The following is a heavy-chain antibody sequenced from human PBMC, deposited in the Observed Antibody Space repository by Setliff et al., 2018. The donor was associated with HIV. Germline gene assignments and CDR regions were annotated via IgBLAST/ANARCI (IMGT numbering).Heavy chain of an antibody. J-gene: IGHJ4*02. CDR2: IYTTGST. CDR1: GGSIGSGSHY. CDR3: ARANFWSGYYGY. Sequence: PSETLSLTCTVSGGSIGSGSHYWSWIRQPAGKGLEWIGHIYTTGSTNYNPSLKSRVTISVDTSKNRFSLKLSSVTAADTAVYYCARANFWSGYYGYWGQGTLVTVSS. V-gene: IGHV4-61*09. D-gene: IGHD3-3*01.